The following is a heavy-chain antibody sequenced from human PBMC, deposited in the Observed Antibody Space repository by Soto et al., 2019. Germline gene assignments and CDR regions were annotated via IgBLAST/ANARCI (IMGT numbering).Heavy chain of an antibody. V-gene: IGHV4-4*07. Sequence: QVQLQESGPGLVKPSETLSLTCTVSGGSISSYYWSWIRQPAGKGLEWIGRIYTSGSTNYNPSLKSRVTMTVDTSKNHFSLNLSSVTAADTAVYYCARDPSNYYGSGSYYNDDNWFDPWGQGTLVTVSS. D-gene: IGHD3-10*01. CDR1: GGSISSYY. J-gene: IGHJ5*02. CDR2: IYTSGST. CDR3: ARDPSNYYGSGSYYNDDNWFDP.